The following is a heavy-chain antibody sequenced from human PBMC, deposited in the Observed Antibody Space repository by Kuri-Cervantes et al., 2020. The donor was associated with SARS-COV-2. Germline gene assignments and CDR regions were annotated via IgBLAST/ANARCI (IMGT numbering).Heavy chain of an antibody. D-gene: IGHD3-9*01. CDR2: VNPSGGGT. J-gene: IGHJ4*02. CDR1: GYIFTSYY. CDR3: ARALDHDILTALSL. Sequence: ASVKVSCKASGYIFTSYYMHWVRQAPGQGLEWMGIVNPSGGGTSYAQKFQGRLTMTRDTSTSTMYLELSRLKSEDTAVYFCARALDHDILTALSLWGQGTLVTVSS. V-gene: IGHV1-46*01.